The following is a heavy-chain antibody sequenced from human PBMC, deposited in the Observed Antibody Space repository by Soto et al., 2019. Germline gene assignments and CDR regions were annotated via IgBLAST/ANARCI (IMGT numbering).Heavy chain of an antibody. CDR1: GASVSSGAYY. D-gene: IGHD2-2*01. CDR3: SRGGHYYRSMI. Sequence: QVQLQESGPGLVKPSETLSLTCTVSGASVSSGAYYWSWIRQPPGKGLEWIGYISFTGDTTYNPSLKSRVAIAVDTSKNQFSLKLRSATAADTALYYCSRGGHYYRSMIWGQGTLVTVSS. J-gene: IGHJ4*02. V-gene: IGHV4-61*08. CDR2: ISFTGDT.